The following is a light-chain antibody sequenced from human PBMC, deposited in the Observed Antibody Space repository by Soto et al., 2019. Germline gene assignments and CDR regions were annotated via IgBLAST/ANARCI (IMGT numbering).Light chain of an antibody. CDR2: DAS. CDR3: QHYNKAPWT. V-gene: IGKV1-27*01. CDR1: QDVYTF. J-gene: IGKJ1*01. Sequence: VPMTQSPSSLSASVGDRVTITCRASQDVYTFLAWYRQRPGRAPELLIYDASTLQTGVPPRFSDDGFGTHFILTISSLQPEDVATYYCQHYNKAPWTFGQGTKV.